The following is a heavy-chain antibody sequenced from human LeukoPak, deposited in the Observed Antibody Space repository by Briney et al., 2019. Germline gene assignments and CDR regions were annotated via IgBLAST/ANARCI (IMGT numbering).Heavy chain of an antibody. CDR1: GYTFTDYF. CDR2: INPNSGAT. D-gene: IGHD6-13*01. J-gene: IGHJ3*02. V-gene: IGHV1-2*02. CDR3: ARELSAVGRWGAFDM. Sequence: ASVKVSCKASGYTFTDYFIHWIRQAPGQGLEWMGWINPNSGATSYAQKFQGRVTMTRDTSINTGNMELTGLRFDDTAVCYCARELSAVGRWGAFDMWGQGTMVTVSS.